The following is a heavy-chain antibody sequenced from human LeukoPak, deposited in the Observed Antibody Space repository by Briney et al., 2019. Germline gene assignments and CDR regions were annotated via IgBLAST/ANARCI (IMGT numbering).Heavy chain of an antibody. J-gene: IGHJ5*02. CDR2: INPNSGGT. V-gene: IGHV1-2*02. CDR1: GYTFTGYY. D-gene: IGHD6-19*01. Sequence: ASLKVSCKASGYTFTGYYMHWVRQAPGQGLEWIGWINPNSGGTNYAQKFQGRVTMTRDTSISTAYMELSRLRYDDTAVYYCARADSSGWYGWFVPWGQGTLVTVSS. CDR3: ARADSSGWYGWFVP.